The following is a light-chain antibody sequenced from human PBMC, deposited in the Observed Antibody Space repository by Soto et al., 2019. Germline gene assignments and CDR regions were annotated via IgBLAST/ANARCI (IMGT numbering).Light chain of an antibody. CDR3: QQLNSYPL. CDR1: QRISSY. CDR2: AAS. V-gene: IGKV1-9*01. Sequence: DIQLTQSPSFLSASVGDRVTITCRASQRISSYLAWYQQKPGKAPKLLIYAASTLQSGVPSRFSGSGSGTEFTLTISSLQPEDVATYYCQQLNSYPLFGPGTKVDIK. J-gene: IGKJ3*01.